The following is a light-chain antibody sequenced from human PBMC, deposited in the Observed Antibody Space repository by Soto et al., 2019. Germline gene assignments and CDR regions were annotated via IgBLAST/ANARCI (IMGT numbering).Light chain of an antibody. CDR2: DAS. J-gene: IGKJ1*01. CDR1: QSISKD. CDR3: QQSYSSPWT. V-gene: IGKV1-39*01. Sequence: DIPISQSPSSICASFGDRVAITCRASQSISKDLNWYQQKPGEAPMLLIYDASTLQGGVPSRFSGAVSGTDFTLTISYLQSEDFATYFCQQSYSSPWTFGVGTKVDIK.